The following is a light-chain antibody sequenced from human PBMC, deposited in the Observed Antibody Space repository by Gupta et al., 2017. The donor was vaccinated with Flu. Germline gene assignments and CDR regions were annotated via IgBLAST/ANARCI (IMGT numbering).Light chain of an antibody. V-gene: IGKV3-11*01. Sequence: PATLSLSPGERATLSCRASQSSSSYLAWYQQKPGQAPRLLIYGASNRATGIPARFSGSGSGTDFTLTISRLEPEDFAVYYCQKRSNWTLTFGGGTKVEIK. CDR1: QSSSSY. J-gene: IGKJ4*02. CDR3: QKRSNWTLT. CDR2: GAS.